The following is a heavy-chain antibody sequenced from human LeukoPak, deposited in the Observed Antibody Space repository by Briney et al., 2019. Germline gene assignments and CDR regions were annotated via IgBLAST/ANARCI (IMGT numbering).Heavy chain of an antibody. Sequence: SETLSLTCTVSGGSISSYYWSWIRQPPGKGLEWIGEINHSGSTNYNPSLKSRVTISVETSKNQFSLKLSSVTAADTAVYYCARDGGFLGYWGQGTLVTVSS. J-gene: IGHJ4*02. CDR2: INHSGST. V-gene: IGHV4-34*01. CDR3: ARDGGFLGY. D-gene: IGHD3-3*01. CDR1: GGSISSYY.